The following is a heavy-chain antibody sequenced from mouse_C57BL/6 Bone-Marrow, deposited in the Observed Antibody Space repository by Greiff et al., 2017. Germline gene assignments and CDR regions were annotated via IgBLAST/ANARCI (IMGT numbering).Heavy chain of an antibody. CDR3: TTFDGSSYLRYFDV. D-gene: IGHD1-1*01. V-gene: IGHV14-4*01. CDR1: GFNIKDDY. Sequence: VQLQQSGAELVRPGASVKLSCTASGFNIKDDYMHWVQQRPEQGLEWIGWIDPENGDTEYAPKFQGKATITADTSSKSAYLQLSSLTSEDPAVYYCTTFDGSSYLRYFDVWGTGTTVTVSS. CDR2: IDPENGDT. J-gene: IGHJ1*03.